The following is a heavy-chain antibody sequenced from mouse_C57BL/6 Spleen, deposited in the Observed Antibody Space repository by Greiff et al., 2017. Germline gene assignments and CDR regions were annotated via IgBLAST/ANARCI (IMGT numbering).Heavy chain of an antibody. CDR1: GFNITDYY. V-gene: IGHV14-2*01. J-gene: IGHJ4*01. CDR2: IDPGDGET. D-gene: IGHD2-5*01. Sequence: VQLQQSGAELVKPGASVKLSCTASGFNITDYYMHWVKQRTEHGLEWIGRIDPGDGETKYAPKFQGKATLTADTSSNAAYLQLSSMTSEDSTVYYCAIDSNYENSYCYAMDYWGQGTSVTVAS. CDR3: AIDSNYENSYCYAMDY.